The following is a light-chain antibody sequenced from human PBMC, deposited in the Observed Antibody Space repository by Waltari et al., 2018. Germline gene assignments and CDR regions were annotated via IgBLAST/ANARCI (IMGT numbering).Light chain of an antibody. CDR3: QQSYSAPWA. CDR1: QSISNY. Sequence: DIQMTQSPSSLSASVGDRVTITCRASQSISNYLNWYQQKPGKVPNLLIFAASNLQSGVPSRFSGSGSGTDCTLTISSLQPEDFATYYCQQSYSAPWAFGQGTKVEIK. V-gene: IGKV1-39*01. J-gene: IGKJ1*01. CDR2: AAS.